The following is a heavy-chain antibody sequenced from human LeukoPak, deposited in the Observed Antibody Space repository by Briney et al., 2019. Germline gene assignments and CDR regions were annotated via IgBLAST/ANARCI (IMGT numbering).Heavy chain of an antibody. CDR2: INPNSGGT. Sequence: ASVNVSCKASGYTFTGYYMHWVRQAPGQGLEWMGWINPNSGGTNYAQKFQDRVTMTRDTSISTAYMELSRLRSDDTAVYYCARDGSGPEGYYYGMDVWGQGTAVTVSS. V-gene: IGHV1-2*02. CDR3: ARDGSGPEGYYYGMDV. J-gene: IGHJ6*02. CDR1: GYTFTGYY. D-gene: IGHD6-19*01.